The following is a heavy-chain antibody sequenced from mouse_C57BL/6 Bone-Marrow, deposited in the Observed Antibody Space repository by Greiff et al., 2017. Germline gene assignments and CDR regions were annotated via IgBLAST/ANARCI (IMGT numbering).Heavy chain of an antibody. CDR3: ARLYYYGSSYVAWFAY. CDR1: GYTFTSYW. D-gene: IGHD1-1*01. Sequence: QVQLQQPGAELVKPGASVKLSCKASGYTFTSYWMPWVKQRPGRGLEWIGRIDPNSGGTKYNEKFKSKVTLTVDKPSSTAYMQLSSLTSEDSAVYYCARLYYYGSSYVAWFAYWGQGTLVTVSA. J-gene: IGHJ3*01. CDR2: IDPNSGGT. V-gene: IGHV1-72*01.